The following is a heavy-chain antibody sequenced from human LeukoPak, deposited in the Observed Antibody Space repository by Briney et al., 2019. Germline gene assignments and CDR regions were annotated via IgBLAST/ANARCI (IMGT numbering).Heavy chain of an antibody. CDR3: AKSITMIVVMGFDY. CDR2: ISGSGGST. D-gene: IGHD3-22*01. V-gene: IGHV3-23*01. Sequence: GGSLRLSCAASGFTFDDYGMSWVRQAPGKGLEWVSAISGSGGSTYYADSVKGRFTISRDNSKNTLYLQMNSLRAEDTAVYYCAKSITMIVVMGFDYWGQGTLVTVSS. CDR1: GFTFDDYG. J-gene: IGHJ4*02.